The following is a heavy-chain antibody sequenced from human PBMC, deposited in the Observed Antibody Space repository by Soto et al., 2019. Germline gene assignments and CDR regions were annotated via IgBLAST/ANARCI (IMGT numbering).Heavy chain of an antibody. V-gene: IGHV4-4*02. CDR2: IFHGERT. Sequence: SETLSLTCAVSGVSVSSDNWWSWVRQPPGKGLEWIGEIFHGERTNYNPSLKSRVTISVDKSKNQFSLTLTSVTAADMAVYYCAKNGWYSTDIWGQGTMVTVSS. CDR3: AKNGWYSTDI. CDR1: GVSVSSDNW. D-gene: IGHD6-19*01. J-gene: IGHJ3*02.